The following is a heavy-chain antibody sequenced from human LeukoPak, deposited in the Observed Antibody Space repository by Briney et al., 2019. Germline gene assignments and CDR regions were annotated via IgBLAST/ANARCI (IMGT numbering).Heavy chain of an antibody. Sequence: ASVKVSCKASGYIFISYAMHWVRQAPGQRLEWMGWINAGNGNTKYSQKFQGRVTITRDTSASTAYMELSSLRSEDTAVYYCARTCSGGSCYENWFDPWGQGTLVTVSS. CDR1: GYIFISYA. D-gene: IGHD2-15*01. CDR2: INAGNGNT. V-gene: IGHV1-3*01. CDR3: ARTCSGGSCYENWFDP. J-gene: IGHJ5*02.